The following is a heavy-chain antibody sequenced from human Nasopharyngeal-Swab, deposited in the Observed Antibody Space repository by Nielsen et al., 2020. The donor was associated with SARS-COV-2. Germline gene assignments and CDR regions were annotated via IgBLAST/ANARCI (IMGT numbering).Heavy chain of an antibody. J-gene: IGHJ4*02. V-gene: IGHV3-74*01. CDR1: GFTFLLSS. D-gene: IGHD3-10*01. Sequence: GASLTLSFAPSGFTFLLSSMHWLLQAPAPRLVWVSRINSDRSSTRYADSVKGRFTISRDNAKNTLYLQMNSLRAEDPAVYYCASAGLVYWGQGTLVTVSS. CDR3: ASAGLVY. CDR2: INSDRSST.